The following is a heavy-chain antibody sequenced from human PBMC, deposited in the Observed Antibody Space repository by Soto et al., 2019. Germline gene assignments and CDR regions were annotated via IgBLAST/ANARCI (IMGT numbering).Heavy chain of an antibody. CDR3: ASHKADFWSGHYFRTLDY. CDR1: GYTFTSFD. CDR2: ISAYSGNT. D-gene: IGHD3-3*01. V-gene: IGHV1-18*01. Sequence: GASVKVSCKASGYTFTSFDISWARQAPGEGLEWMGWISAYSGNTNYAQKLQGRVTMTTDTSTSTAYMELRSLRFDDTAVYYCASHKADFWSGHYFRTLDYWRLGTLVPVSS. J-gene: IGHJ4*02.